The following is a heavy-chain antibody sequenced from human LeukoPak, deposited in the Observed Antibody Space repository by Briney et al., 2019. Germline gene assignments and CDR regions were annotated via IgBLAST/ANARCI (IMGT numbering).Heavy chain of an antibody. CDR3: AKDPYYGSGTTYYYYMDV. CDR1: GFTFSSYA. CDR2: ISGSGGST. V-gene: IGHV3-23*01. D-gene: IGHD3-10*01. J-gene: IGHJ6*03. Sequence: GGSLRLSCAASGFTFSSYAMSWVRQAPGKGLEWVSAISGSGGSTYYADSVKGRFTISRDNSKNTLYLQMNSLRAEDTAVYYCAKDPYYGSGTTYYYYMDVWGKGTTVTVSS.